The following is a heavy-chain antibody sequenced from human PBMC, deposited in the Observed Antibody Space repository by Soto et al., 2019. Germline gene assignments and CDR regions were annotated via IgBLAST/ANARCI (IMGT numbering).Heavy chain of an antibody. Sequence: GGSLRLSCAASGFTFSSYAMSWVRQAPGKGLEWVSAISGSGGSTYYADSVKGRFTISRDNSKNTLYLQMNSLRAEDTTVYYCAKVHDYGGRYYFDYWGQGTLVTVYS. D-gene: IGHD4-17*01. CDR1: GFTFSSYA. V-gene: IGHV3-23*01. CDR2: ISGSGGST. CDR3: AKVHDYGGRYYFDY. J-gene: IGHJ4*02.